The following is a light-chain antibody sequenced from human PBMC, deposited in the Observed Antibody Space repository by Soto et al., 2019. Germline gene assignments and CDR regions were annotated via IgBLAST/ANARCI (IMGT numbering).Light chain of an antibody. J-gene: IGKJ2*02. V-gene: IGKV3-11*01. Sequence: EVVLTQSPDTLSLSPGETATLSCRASQSVDTYLAWYQQKLGQAPRLLIYDASTRATGVAARFTGSGSATDFTLTITSLESEDFAVYYCQQRNKWPSTFGLGTKVEMK. CDR2: DAS. CDR3: QQRNKWPST. CDR1: QSVDTY.